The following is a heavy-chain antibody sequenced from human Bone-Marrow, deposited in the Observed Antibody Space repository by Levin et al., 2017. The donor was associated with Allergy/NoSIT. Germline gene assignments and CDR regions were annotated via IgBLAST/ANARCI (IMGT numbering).Heavy chain of an antibody. CDR3: ATDLTSYSEYPSYSY. V-gene: IGHV1-24*01. CDR2: FDPEDGET. Sequence: AASVKVSCKVSGYTLTELSMHWVRQAPGKGLEWMGGFDPEDGETIYAQKFQGRVTMTEDTSTDTAYMELSSLRSEDTAVYYCATDLTSYSEYPSYSYWGQGTLVTVSS. J-gene: IGHJ4*02. D-gene: IGHD2-15*01. CDR1: GYTLTELS.